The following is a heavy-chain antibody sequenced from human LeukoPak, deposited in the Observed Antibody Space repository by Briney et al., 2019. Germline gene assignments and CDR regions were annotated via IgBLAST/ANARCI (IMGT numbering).Heavy chain of an antibody. CDR2: ISSSSSTI. CDR3: AKDQSAAAGRVYYYYYYYMDV. J-gene: IGHJ6*03. Sequence: GGSLRLSCAASGFTFSSYSMNWVRQAPGKGLEWVSYISSSSSTIYYADSVKGRFTISRDNSKNTLYLQMNSLRAEDTAVYYCAKDQSAAAGRVYYYYYYYMDVWGQGTLVTVSS. D-gene: IGHD6-13*01. V-gene: IGHV3-48*01. CDR1: GFTFSSYS.